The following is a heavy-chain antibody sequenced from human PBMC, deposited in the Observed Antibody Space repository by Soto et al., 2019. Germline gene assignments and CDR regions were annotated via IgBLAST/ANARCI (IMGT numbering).Heavy chain of an antibody. J-gene: IGHJ4*02. Sequence: ASLQVSCKASAYTFTSYGISWVRQAPGQGLEWMGWISAYNGNTNYAQKLQGRVTMTTDTSTSTAYMELRSLRSDDTAVYYCARDIAVAGDLADYWGQGTLVTVSS. CDR2: ISAYNGNT. CDR3: ARDIAVAGDLADY. CDR1: AYTFTSYG. D-gene: IGHD6-19*01. V-gene: IGHV1-18*01.